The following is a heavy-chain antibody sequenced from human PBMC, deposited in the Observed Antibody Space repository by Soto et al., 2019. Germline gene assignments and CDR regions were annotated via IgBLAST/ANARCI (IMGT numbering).Heavy chain of an antibody. V-gene: IGHV3-74*01. CDR1: GFTFTSYW. J-gene: IGHJ4*01. CDR2: INPDGSRT. Sequence: EVQLVESGGDLVQPGGSLRLSCAVSGFTFTSYWMHWVRQSPGKGLVWVSRINPDGSRTSYADSVKGRFTISRDNAKNTLYLQMNSLGAEDTAVYYCARVAVTTYYFDYWGHGTQVTVSS. CDR3: ARVAVTTYYFDY. D-gene: IGHD4-17*01.